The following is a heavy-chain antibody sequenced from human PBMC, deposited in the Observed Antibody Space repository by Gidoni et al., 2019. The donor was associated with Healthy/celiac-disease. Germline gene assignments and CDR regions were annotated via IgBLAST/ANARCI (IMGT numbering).Heavy chain of an antibody. V-gene: IGHV3-9*01. CDR1: GFTFDDYA. J-gene: IGHJ6*02. CDR2: ISWNSGSI. Sequence: EVQLVESGGGLVQPGRSLRLSCAASGFTFDDYAMHWVRQAPGKGLEWVSGISWNSGSIGYADSVKGRFTISRDNAKNSLYLQMNSLRAEDTALYYCAKETIYSYGLHYYYGMDVWGQGTTVTVSS. D-gene: IGHD5-18*01. CDR3: AKETIYSYGLHYYYGMDV.